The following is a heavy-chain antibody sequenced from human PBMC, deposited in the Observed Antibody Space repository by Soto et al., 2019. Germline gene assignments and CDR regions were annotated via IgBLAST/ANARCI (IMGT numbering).Heavy chain of an antibody. J-gene: IGHJ4*02. Sequence: GGSLRLSCAASGFTFDDYAMHWVRQAPGKGLEWVSGISWNSGSIGYADSVKGRFTISRDNAKNSLYLQMNSLRAEGTALYYCAKGGHYDFWSGRTFDYWGQGTLVTVSS. V-gene: IGHV3-9*01. CDR1: GFTFDDYA. D-gene: IGHD3-3*01. CDR2: ISWNSGSI. CDR3: AKGGHYDFWSGRTFDY.